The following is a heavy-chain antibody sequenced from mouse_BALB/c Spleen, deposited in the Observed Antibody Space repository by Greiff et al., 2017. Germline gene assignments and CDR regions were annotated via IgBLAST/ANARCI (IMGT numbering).Heavy chain of an antibody. V-gene: IGHV1-9*01. D-gene: IGHD2-3*01. CDR2: ILPGSGST. CDR3: GWLLQGDYFDY. CDR1: GYTFSSYW. J-gene: IGHJ2*01. Sequence: VQLQQSGAELMKPGASVKISCKATGYTFSSYWIEWVKQRPGHGLEWIGEILPGSGSTNYNEKFKGKATLTSDKSSSTAYMELSSLTSEDSAVYYCGWLLQGDYFDYWGQGTTLTVSS.